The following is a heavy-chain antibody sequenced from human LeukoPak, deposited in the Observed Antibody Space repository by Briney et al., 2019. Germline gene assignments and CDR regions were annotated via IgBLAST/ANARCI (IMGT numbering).Heavy chain of an antibody. CDR2: IYSGGST. J-gene: IGHJ4*02. CDR3: ARDSTYYYDSSGYYQTTEDY. V-gene: IGHV3-66*01. Sequence: GGSLRLSCAASGFTVSSNYMSWVRQAPGKGLEWVSVIYSGGSTYYADSVKGRFTISRDNSKNTLYLQMNSLRAEETAVYYCARDSTYYYDSSGYYQTTEDYWGQGTLVTVSS. CDR1: GFTVSSNY. D-gene: IGHD3-22*01.